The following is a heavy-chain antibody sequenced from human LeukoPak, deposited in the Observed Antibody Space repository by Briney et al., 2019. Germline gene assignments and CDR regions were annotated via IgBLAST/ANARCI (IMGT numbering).Heavy chain of an antibody. V-gene: IGHV1-3*01. Sequence: ASVKVSCKASGYTFTSHAMHWVRQAPGQRLEWMGWINAGNGNTKYSQKFQGRVTITRDTSASTAYMELSSLRSEDTAVYYCARAQWTTVTTGTDYWGQGTLVTVSS. D-gene: IGHD4-17*01. J-gene: IGHJ4*02. CDR3: ARAQWTTVTTGTDY. CDR2: INAGNGNT. CDR1: GYTFTSHA.